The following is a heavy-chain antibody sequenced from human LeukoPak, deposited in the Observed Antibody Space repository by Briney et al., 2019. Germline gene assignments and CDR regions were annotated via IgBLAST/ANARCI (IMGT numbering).Heavy chain of an antibody. D-gene: IGHD3-10*01. CDR3: ARGSNRYYGSGSYQYYYYMDV. CDR2: INHSGST. J-gene: IGHJ6*03. Sequence: SETLSLTCAVYGGSFSGYYWSWIRQPPGKGLEWIGEINHSGSTNYNPSLKSRVTISVDTSKNQFSLKLSSVTAADTAVCYCARGSNRYYGSGSYQYYYYMDVWGKGTTVTVSS. V-gene: IGHV4-34*01. CDR1: GGSFSGYY.